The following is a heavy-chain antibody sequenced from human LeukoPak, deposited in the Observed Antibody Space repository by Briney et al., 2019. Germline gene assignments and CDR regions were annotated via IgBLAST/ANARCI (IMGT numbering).Heavy chain of an antibody. D-gene: IGHD3-9*01. CDR1: GYTFTSYA. J-gene: IGHJ4*02. V-gene: IGHV1-3*01. CDR2: INAGNGNT. CDR3: ARDHDILTGYLFDY. Sequence: XSVKVSCKASGYTFTSYAMHWVRQAPGQRLEWMGWINAGNGNTKYSQKFQGRVTIARDTSASTAYMELSSLRSEDTAVYYCARDHDILTGYLFDYWGQGTLVTVSS.